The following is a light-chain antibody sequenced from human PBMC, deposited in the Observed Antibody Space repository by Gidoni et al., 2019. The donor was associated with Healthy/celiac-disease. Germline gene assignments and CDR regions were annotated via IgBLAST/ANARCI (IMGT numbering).Light chain of an antibody. CDR1: QSVSSSY. CDR2: GAS. CDR3: QQYGSSPLYT. Sequence: EIVLTQSPGTLSWSPGERAPLSCRASQSVSSSYLAWYQQKPGQAPRLLIYGASSRATGIPDRFSGSGSGTDFTLTISRLEPEDFAVYYCQQYGSSPLYTFXXXTKLEIK. J-gene: IGKJ2*01. V-gene: IGKV3-20*01.